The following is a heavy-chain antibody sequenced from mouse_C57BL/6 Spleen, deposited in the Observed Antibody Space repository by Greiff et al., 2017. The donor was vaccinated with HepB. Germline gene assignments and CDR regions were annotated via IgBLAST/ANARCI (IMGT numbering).Heavy chain of an antibody. D-gene: IGHD2-4*01. J-gene: IGHJ2*01. CDR1: GFTFSSYG. V-gene: IGHV5-6*01. CDR2: ISSGGSYT. Sequence: EVHLVESGGDLVKPGGSLKLSCAASGFTFSSYGMSWVRQTPDKRLEWVATISSGGSYTYYPDSVKGRFTISRDNAKHTLYLQMSSLKSEDTAMYYCARQNYDYGTGYWGQGTTLTVSS. CDR3: ARQNYDYGTGY.